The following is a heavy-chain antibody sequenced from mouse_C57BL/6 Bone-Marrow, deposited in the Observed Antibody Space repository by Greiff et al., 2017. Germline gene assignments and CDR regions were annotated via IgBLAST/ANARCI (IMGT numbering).Heavy chain of an antibody. Sequence: QVQLQQPGAELVMPGASVKLSCKASGYTFTSYWMHWVQQRPGQGLEWIGEIVPSDSYTNYNQKFKGKSTLTVGQSSSTAYMQLSSLTSEDSAVYYCARWDYAMDYWGQGTSVTVSS. CDR1: GYTFTSYW. J-gene: IGHJ4*01. V-gene: IGHV1-69*01. CDR3: ARWDYAMDY. CDR2: IVPSDSYT.